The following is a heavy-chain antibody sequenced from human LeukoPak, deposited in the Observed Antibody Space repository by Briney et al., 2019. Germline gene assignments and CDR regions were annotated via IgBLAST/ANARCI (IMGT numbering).Heavy chain of an antibody. J-gene: IGHJ3*02. D-gene: IGHD5-12*01. V-gene: IGHV4-59*01. CDR3: AREGIVATIGDAFDI. Sequence: PSETLSLTCTVSGGSISGYYWSWIRQPPGKGLEWIGYIYYSGSTNYNPSLRSRVTISVDTSKNQFSLKLSSVTAADTAVYYCAREGIVATIGDAFDIWGQGTMVTVSS. CDR1: GGSISGYY. CDR2: IYYSGST.